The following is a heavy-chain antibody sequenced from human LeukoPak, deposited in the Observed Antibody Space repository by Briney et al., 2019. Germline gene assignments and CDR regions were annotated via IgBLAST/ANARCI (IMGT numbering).Heavy chain of an antibody. CDR3: ARGYGEPNWFGP. D-gene: IGHD4-17*01. J-gene: IGHJ5*02. Sequence: ASVKVSCKASGYTFTGYYIHWVRQAPGQGLEWMGWINANSGDTIHAQNFQDWVTMTRDTSISTAYMELSRLRFDDTAVYYCARGYGEPNWFGPWGQGTLVTVSS. CDR2: INANSGDT. V-gene: IGHV1-2*04. CDR1: GYTFTGYY.